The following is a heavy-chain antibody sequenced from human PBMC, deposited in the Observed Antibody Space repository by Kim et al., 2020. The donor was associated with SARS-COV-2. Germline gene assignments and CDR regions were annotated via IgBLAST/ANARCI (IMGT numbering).Heavy chain of an antibody. Sequence: SETVSLTCAVYGGSFSGYYWSWIRQPPGKGLEWIGEINHSGSTNYNPSLKSRVTISVDTSKNQFSLKLSSVTAADTAVYYCARVWRVAARRNNWFDPWGQGTLVTVSS. D-gene: IGHD6-6*01. CDR3: ARVWRVAARRNNWFDP. CDR2: INHSGST. CDR1: GGSFSGYY. J-gene: IGHJ5*02. V-gene: IGHV4-34*01.